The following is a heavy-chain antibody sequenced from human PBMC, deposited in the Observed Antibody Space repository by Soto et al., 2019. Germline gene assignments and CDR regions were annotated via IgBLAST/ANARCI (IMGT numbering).Heavy chain of an antibody. J-gene: IGHJ4*02. CDR2: IKSKADGGTT. D-gene: IGHD1-26*01. V-gene: IGHV3-15*07. CDR1: DFIFSNAW. Sequence: GGSLRLSCAASDFIFSNAWRNWIRQAPGKGLEWVGRIKSKADGGTTDFTAPVKGRFAISRYDSKKKMYMEMSSLRTADTAECFCTTNSNTKMQIVRFYYWGQGTLLTVSS. CDR3: TTNSNTKMQIVRFYY.